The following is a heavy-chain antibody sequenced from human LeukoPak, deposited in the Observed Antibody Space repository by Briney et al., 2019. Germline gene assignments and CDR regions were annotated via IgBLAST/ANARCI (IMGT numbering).Heavy chain of an antibody. CDR1: GYSFTSYW. CDR3: ASQNSGSFDY. D-gene: IGHD1-26*01. V-gene: IGHV5-51*01. CDR2: IYPGASDT. Sequence: PGESLKISCQGSGYSFTSYWSGWVRQMPGKGLEWMGIIYPGASDTRYSPSFQGQVTISADKSISTAYLQWSSLKASDTAMYFCASQNSGSFDYWGQGTLVTVSS. J-gene: IGHJ4*02.